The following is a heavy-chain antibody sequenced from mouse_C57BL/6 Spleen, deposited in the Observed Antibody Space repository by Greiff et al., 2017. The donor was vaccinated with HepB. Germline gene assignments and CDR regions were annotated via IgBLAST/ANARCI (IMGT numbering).Heavy chain of an antibody. Sequence: VQLQQSGPELVKPGASVKISCKASGYAFSSSWMNWVKQRPGKGLEWIGRIYPGDGDTNYNGKFKGKATLTADKSSSTAYMQLSSLTSEDSAVYVCARIQLGRAMDYWGQGTSVTVSS. CDR1: GYAFSSSW. CDR2: IYPGDGDT. CDR3: ARIQLGRAMDY. J-gene: IGHJ4*01. V-gene: IGHV1-82*01. D-gene: IGHD4-1*02.